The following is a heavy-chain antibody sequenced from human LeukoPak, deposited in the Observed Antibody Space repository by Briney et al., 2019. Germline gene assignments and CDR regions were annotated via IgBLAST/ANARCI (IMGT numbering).Heavy chain of an antibody. CDR1: GGSISSSTYY. D-gene: IGHD3-22*01. CDR3: ARDRSLYYYDSSGSNWFDP. V-gene: IGHV4-39*07. Sequence: SETLSLTCTVSGGSISSSTYYRGWIRQPPGKGLEWIGSIYYSGSTYYNPSLKSRVTISVDTSKNQFSLKLSSVTAADTAVYYCARDRSLYYYDSSGSNWFDPWGQGTLVTVSS. J-gene: IGHJ5*02. CDR2: IYYSGST.